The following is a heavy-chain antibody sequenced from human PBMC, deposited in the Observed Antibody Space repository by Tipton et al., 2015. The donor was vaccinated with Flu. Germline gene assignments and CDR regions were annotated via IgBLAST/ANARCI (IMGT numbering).Heavy chain of an antibody. J-gene: IGHJ3*02. Sequence: WIRQPAGKGLEWIGRIYTTGSTKYNPSLKSRVTISLDTSKNRFSLNLSSVTAADTAVYYCAREGPYSSAWYGLDAFDIWGQGTMVTVSS. D-gene: IGHD6-19*01. CDR3: AREGPYSSAWYGLDAFDI. CDR2: IYTTGST. V-gene: IGHV4-61*02.